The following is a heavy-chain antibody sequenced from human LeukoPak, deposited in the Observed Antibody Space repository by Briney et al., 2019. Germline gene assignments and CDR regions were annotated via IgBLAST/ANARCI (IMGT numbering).Heavy chain of an antibody. CDR2: IYHSGTT. CDR1: SYSISSNYY. D-gene: IGHD6-19*01. Sequence: PSETLSLTRTVSSYSISSNYYWGWIRQPPGKGLEWIGNIYHSGTTYYNPSLKSRVTISVDTFKNQFSLRLRSVTAADTAVYYCARVRAVAGTPPDYWGQGTLVTVSS. J-gene: IGHJ4*02. V-gene: IGHV4-38-2*02. CDR3: ARVRAVAGTPPDY.